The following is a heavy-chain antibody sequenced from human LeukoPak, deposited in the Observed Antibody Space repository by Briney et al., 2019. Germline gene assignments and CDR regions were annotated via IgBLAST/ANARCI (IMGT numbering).Heavy chain of an antibody. J-gene: IGHJ4*02. V-gene: IGHV1-2*02. CDR3: ARGPSRYYYGSGSYLTLDY. CDR1: GYTFTGYY. D-gene: IGHD3-10*01. CDR2: SNPNSGGT. Sequence: ASVQVSCKASGYTFTGYYMHWVRQAPGQGLEWMGWSNPNSGGTNYAQKFQGRVTMTRDTSISTAYMELSRLRSDDTAVYYCARGPSRYYYGSGSYLTLDYWGQGTLVTVSS.